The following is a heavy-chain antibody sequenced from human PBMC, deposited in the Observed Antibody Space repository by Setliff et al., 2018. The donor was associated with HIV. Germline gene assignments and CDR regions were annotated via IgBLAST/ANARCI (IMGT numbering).Heavy chain of an antibody. CDR2: INHSGST. CDR3: ARQPHDFDSSGYYGDAFGI. V-gene: IGHV4-34*01. Sequence: SETLSLTCAVYGGSLNGYYWNWIRQPPGKGLEWIGEINHSGSTNYNPSLKSRVTISVDTSKRQFSLKLNSVTASDTAVYYCARQPHDFDSSGYYGDAFGIWGQGTMVTVSS. CDR1: GGSLNGYY. D-gene: IGHD3-22*01. J-gene: IGHJ3*02.